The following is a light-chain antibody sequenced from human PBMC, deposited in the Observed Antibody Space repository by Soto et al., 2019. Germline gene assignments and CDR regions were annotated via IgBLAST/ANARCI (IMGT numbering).Light chain of an antibody. CDR1: QSFSSSY. J-gene: IGKJ5*01. CDR3: QQSGTSIT. V-gene: IGKV3-20*01. CDR2: GAS. Sequence: EIVLTQSPGTLSLSPGERATLSCRASQSFSSSYLAWYQQKPGQAPRLLIYGASSRATGIPDRFSGSGSGTDFTITISRLEPEDFEVYYCQQSGTSITFGQGTRLEI.